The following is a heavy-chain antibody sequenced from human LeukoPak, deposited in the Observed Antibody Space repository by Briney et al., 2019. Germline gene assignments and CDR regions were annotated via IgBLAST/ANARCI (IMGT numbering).Heavy chain of an antibody. V-gene: IGHV1-69*13. CDR2: IIPIFGTA. D-gene: IGHD5-12*01. CDR1: GGTFSSYA. Sequence: ASVTVSCKASGGTFSSYAISWVRQAPGQGLEWMGGIIPIFGTANYAQKFQGRVTITADESTSTAYMELSSLRSEDTAVYYCARDRGPVDAFDIWGQGTMVTVSS. J-gene: IGHJ3*02. CDR3: ARDRGPVDAFDI.